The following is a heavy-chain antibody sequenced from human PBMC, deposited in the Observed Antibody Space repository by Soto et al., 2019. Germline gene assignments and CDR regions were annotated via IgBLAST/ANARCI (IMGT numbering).Heavy chain of an antibody. V-gene: IGHV3-13*01. D-gene: IGHD1-26*01. CDR1: GFTFSSYD. Sequence: GGSLRLSCAASGFTFSSYDMHWVRQATGKGLEWVSAIGTAGDTYYPGSVKGRFTISRENAKNSLYLQMNSLRAEDTAVYYCARGIVGATEPAHAFDIWGQGTMVTVSS. CDR2: IGTAGDT. J-gene: IGHJ3*02. CDR3: ARGIVGATEPAHAFDI.